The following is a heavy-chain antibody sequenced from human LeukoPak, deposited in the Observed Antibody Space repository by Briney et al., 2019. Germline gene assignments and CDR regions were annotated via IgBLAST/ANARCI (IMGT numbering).Heavy chain of an antibody. V-gene: IGHV3-13*01. CDR2: FGTAGET. D-gene: IGHD1-26*01. CDR1: GFTTSNYD. J-gene: IGHJ4*02. Sequence: GGSLRLSCVASGFTTSNYDMHWVRQATGKGLEWVASFGTAGETYYPGPVKGRFTISRENAKNSLYLQINSLRAEDTAVYYCARGYYSGSPFDYWGQGILVTVSS. CDR3: ARGYYSGSPFDY.